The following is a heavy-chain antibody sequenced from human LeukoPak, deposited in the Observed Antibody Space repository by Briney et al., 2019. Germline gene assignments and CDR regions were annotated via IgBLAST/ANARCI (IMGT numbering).Heavy chain of an antibody. CDR1: GYTFTGYY. Sequence: ASVKVSCKASGYTFTGYYMHWVRQAPGQGLEWMGWINPNSGGTNYAQKFQGRVTMTRDTSISTAYMELSRLRSDDTAVYYCARVPQLIVVVNRYNWFDPWGQGTLVTVSS. J-gene: IGHJ5*02. D-gene: IGHD3-22*01. CDR3: ARVPQLIVVVNRYNWFDP. V-gene: IGHV1-2*02. CDR2: INPNSGGT.